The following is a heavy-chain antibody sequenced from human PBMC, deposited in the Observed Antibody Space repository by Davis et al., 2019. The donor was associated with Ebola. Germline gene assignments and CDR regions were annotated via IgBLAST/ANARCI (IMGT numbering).Heavy chain of an antibody. CDR3: ARASFGAVAGKAFDY. V-gene: IGHV4-4*02. CDR2: IYHSGST. D-gene: IGHD6-19*01. J-gene: IGHJ4*02. CDR1: GGSISSSNW. Sequence: PSETLSLTCAVSGGSISSSNWWSWVRQPPGKGLEWIGEIYHSGSTNYNPSLKSRVTISVDKSKNQFSLKLSSVTAADTAVYYCARASFGAVAGKAFDYWGQGTLVTVSS.